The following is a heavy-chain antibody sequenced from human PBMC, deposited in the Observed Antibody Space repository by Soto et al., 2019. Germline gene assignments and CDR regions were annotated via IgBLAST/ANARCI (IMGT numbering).Heavy chain of an antibody. V-gene: IGHV3-30*18. D-gene: IGHD3-10*01. CDR3: AKDRGGPQRRYYYYYGMDA. Sequence: PGGSLRLSCAAPGLTFSNYAMHWVRQAPGKGLEWVGVISYDGRNEYYGESVKGRFTISRDNSRNTTYLQMNSLRDEDTGVYYCAKDRGGPQRRYYYYYGMDAWGQGTTVTVSS. CDR1: GLTFSNYA. CDR2: ISYDGRNE. J-gene: IGHJ6*02.